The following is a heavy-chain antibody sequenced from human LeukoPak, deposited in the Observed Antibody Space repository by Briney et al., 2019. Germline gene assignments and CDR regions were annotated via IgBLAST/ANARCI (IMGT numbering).Heavy chain of an antibody. CDR2: ISGSGGST. J-gene: IGHJ4*02. V-gene: IGHV3-23*01. D-gene: IGHD3-9*01. CDR3: AKAPRYYDILTGSSY. CDR1: GFTFSSYA. Sequence: GGSLRLSCAASGFTFSSYAMSWVRQAPGKGLEWVSAISGSGGSTYYADSVKGRFTISRDNSKNTLYLQMNSLRAEDTAVYYCAKAPRYYDILTGSSYWGQGTLVTVSS.